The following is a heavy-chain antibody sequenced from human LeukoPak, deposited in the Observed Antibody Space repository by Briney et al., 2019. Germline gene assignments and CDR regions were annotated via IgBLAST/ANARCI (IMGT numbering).Heavy chain of an antibody. CDR1: GGSISSYY. CDR2: IYYSGST. J-gene: IGHJ2*01. Sequence: SETLSLTCTVSGGSISSYYWSWIRQPPGKGLEWIGYIYYSGSTNYNPSLKSRATISVDTSKNQFSLKLSSVTAADTAVYYCAREGFGDGYNMAWYFDLWGRGTLVTVSS. CDR3: AREGFGDGYNMAWYFDL. D-gene: IGHD5-24*01. V-gene: IGHV4-59*01.